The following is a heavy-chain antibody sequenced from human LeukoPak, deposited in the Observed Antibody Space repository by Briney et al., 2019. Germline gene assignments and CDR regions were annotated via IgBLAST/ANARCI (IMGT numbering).Heavy chain of an antibody. D-gene: IGHD3-9*01. CDR1: GFTFSFYS. V-gene: IGHV3-21*01. J-gene: IGHJ4*02. Sequence: TAGGSLRLSCAASGFTFSFYSMNWVRQAPGKGLEWVASIISSSSSSYIYYADSVKGRFTISRDNAKNSLYLQMSSLRAEDTAVYYCARRDILTGFDYWGQGTLVTVSS. CDR2: IISSSSSSYI. CDR3: ARRDILTGFDY.